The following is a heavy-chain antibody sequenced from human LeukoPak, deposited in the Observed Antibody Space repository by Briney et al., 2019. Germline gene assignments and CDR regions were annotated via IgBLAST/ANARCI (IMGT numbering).Heavy chain of an antibody. CDR3: VSQYDRSGYYAFDY. D-gene: IGHD3-22*01. Sequence: SETMSLTCAVSGHSISSGYYGGWIRQPPGQGLESIGYIYHSGSTYYNPSLKSRFIISVDTSKRHFSLKLNSVTAADTAVYYCVSQYDRSGYYAFDYWGQGTLVTVTS. CDR2: IYHSGST. V-gene: IGHV4-38-2*01. J-gene: IGHJ4*02. CDR1: GHSISSGYY.